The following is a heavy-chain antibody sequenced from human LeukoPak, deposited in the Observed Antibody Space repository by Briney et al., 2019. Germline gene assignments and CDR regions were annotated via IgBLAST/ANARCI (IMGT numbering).Heavy chain of an antibody. Sequence: GGSLRLSCAASGFTFSSYWMHWVRQAPGKGLVWVSHINSDGSRTFYPDSVKGRFTISKDNAKNTLYLQMNSLRAEDTAVYYCARDRGHSFDYWGQGTLVTVSS. CDR3: ARDRGHSFDY. D-gene: IGHD6-25*01. CDR1: GFTFSSYW. CDR2: INSDGSRT. J-gene: IGHJ4*02. V-gene: IGHV3-74*01.